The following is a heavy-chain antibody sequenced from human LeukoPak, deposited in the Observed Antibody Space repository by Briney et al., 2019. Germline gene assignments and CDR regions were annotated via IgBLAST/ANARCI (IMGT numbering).Heavy chain of an antibody. CDR1: GYTFTSYG. CDR3: ARGISIYCSSTSCPFYY. D-gene: IGHD2-2*01. V-gene: IGHV1-18*01. CDR2: ISAYNGNT. Sequence: ASVKVSCKASGYTFTSYGISWVRRAPGQGLEWMGWISAYNGNTNYAQKLQGRDTMTTDTSTSTAYMELRSLRSDDTAVYYCARGISIYCSSTSCPFYYWGQGTLVTVSS. J-gene: IGHJ4*02.